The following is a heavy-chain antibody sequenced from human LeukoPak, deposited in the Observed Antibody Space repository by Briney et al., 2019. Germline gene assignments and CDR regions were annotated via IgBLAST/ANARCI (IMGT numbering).Heavy chain of an antibody. V-gene: IGHV1-3*01. CDR3: AREVTTGPYYFDY. D-gene: IGHD2-21*02. CDR1: GYTFTSYA. CDR2: INAGNGNT. J-gene: IGHJ4*02. Sequence: ASVKVSCTASGYTFTSYAMHWVRQAPGQRLEWMGWINAGNGNTKYSQKFQGRVTITRDTSASTAYMELSSLRSEDTAVYYCAREVTTGPYYFDYWGQGTLVTVSS.